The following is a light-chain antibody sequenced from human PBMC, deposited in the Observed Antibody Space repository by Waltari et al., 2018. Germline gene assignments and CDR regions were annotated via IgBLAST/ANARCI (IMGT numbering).Light chain of an antibody. CDR2: GAS. Sequence: EIVLTQSPGTLSLSPGERATLPCRASQSVSSNNLAWYQHKPGQAPRLLIYGASSRPTGIPDRFSGSGSGTDFTLTISRLEPGDFAMYHCQQYGSSPGTFGQGTKVEIK. V-gene: IGKV3-20*01. J-gene: IGKJ1*01. CDR1: QSVSSNN. CDR3: QQYGSSPGT.